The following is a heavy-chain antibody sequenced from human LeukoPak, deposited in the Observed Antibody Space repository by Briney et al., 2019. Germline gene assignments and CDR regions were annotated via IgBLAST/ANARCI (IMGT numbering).Heavy chain of an antibody. CDR1: GFAFRSYA. D-gene: IGHD3-10*01. CDR2: ISGGGSNT. J-gene: IGHJ6*03. CDR3: AKSAGDYYYYYMDV. Sequence: PGGSLRLSCAGSGFAFRSYAMIWVRQAPGKGLEWVSSISGGGSNTYYADSVKGRFTISRDQSNNTLYVQMNSLRAEDTAIYYCAKSAGDYYYYYMDVWGKGTTVTVSS. V-gene: IGHV3-23*01.